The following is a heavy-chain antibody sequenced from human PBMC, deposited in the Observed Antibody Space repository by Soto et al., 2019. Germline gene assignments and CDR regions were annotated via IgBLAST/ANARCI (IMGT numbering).Heavy chain of an antibody. CDR1: GGTFSSYA. J-gene: IGHJ6*02. CDR3: ARVYGSGPSPRYYGMDV. CDR2: IIPIFGTA. Sequence: SVTVSCTASGGTFSSYASSWVRQAPGQGLEWMGGIIPIFGTANYAQKFQGRVTITADESTSTAYMELSSLRSEDTAVYYCARVYGSGPSPRYYGMDVWGQGTTVTVSS. D-gene: IGHD3-10*01. V-gene: IGHV1-69*13.